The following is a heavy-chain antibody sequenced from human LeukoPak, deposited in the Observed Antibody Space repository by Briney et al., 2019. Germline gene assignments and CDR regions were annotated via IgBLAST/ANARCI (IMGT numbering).Heavy chain of an antibody. Sequence: SETLSLTCAVYGGSFSGYYWSWIRQPPGKGLEWIGYIYYSGSTYYNPSLKSRVTISVDTSKNQFSLKLSSVTAADTAVYYCARDSFSSYCSSTSCSSFDYWGQGTLVTVSS. CDR3: ARDSFSSYCSSTSCSSFDY. J-gene: IGHJ4*02. CDR2: IYYSGST. CDR1: GGSFSGYY. V-gene: IGHV4-30-4*08. D-gene: IGHD2-2*01.